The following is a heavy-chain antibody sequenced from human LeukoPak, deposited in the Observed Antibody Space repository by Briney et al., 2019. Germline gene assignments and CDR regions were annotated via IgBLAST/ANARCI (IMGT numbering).Heavy chain of an antibody. Sequence: PGESLRLSCAASGFTFSNYWMHWVRQAPGKGLVWVSRISPDGTNTIYADSVTGRFTMSRDNAKSTLYLHMNTLRDEDTAVYYCARLRVSETHYYDYWGQGILVTVSS. V-gene: IGHV3-74*01. CDR3: ARLRVSETHYYDY. CDR1: GFTFSNYW. D-gene: IGHD3-22*01. CDR2: ISPDGTNT. J-gene: IGHJ4*02.